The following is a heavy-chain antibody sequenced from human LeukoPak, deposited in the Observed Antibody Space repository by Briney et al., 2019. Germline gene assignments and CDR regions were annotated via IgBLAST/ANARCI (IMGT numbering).Heavy chain of an antibody. CDR2: ISGSGGST. D-gene: IGHD6-19*01. CDR1: GFTFSSYA. V-gene: IGHV3-23*01. CDR3: ARDPARYAQYSSTDPGHY. Sequence: PGGSLRLSCAASGFTFSSYAMSWVRQAPGKGLEWVSAISGSGGSTYYADSVKGRFTISRDNSKNTLYLQMNSLRAEDTAVYYCARDPARYAQYSSTDPGHYWGQGTLVTVSS. J-gene: IGHJ4*02.